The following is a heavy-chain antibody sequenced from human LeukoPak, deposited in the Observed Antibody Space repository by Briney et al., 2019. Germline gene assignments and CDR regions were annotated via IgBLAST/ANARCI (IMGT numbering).Heavy chain of an antibody. J-gene: IGHJ4*02. V-gene: IGHV4-61*02. CDR1: GGSISSGSYY. CDR2: MYTSGST. D-gene: IGHD5-18*01. CDR3: ARDGGYSYGYVDFDY. Sequence: PSQTLSLTCTVSGGSISSGSYYWSWIRQPAGKGLEWIGRMYTSGSTNYNPSLKSRVTISVDTSKNQFSLKLSSVTAADTAVYYCARDGGYSYGYVDFDYWGQGTLVTVSS.